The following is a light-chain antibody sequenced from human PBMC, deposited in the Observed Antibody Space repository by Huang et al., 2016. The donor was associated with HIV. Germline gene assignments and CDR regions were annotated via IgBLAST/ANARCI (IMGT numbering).Light chain of an antibody. CDR2: AAS. J-gene: IGKJ1*01. CDR3: QQYYSTPPT. Sequence: DIQMTQSPSSLSASVGDRVTITFRASTGISNSLAWYQQKPGKAPKLLLYAASRLESGVPARFSGSGSGTDYTLTISSLQPEDFATYYCQQYYSTPPTFGQGTKVEIK. V-gene: IGKV1-NL1*01. CDR1: TGISNS.